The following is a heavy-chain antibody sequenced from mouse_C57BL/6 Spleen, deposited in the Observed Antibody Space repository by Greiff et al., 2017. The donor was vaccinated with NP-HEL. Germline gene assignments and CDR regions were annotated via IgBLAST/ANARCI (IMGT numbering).Heavy chain of an antibody. J-gene: IGHJ3*01. V-gene: IGHV14-4*01. CDR2: IDPENGDT. Sequence: EVQLQQSGAELVRPGASVKLSCTASGFNIKDDYMHWVKQRPEQGLEWIGWIDPENGDTEYASKFQGKATITADTSSNTAYLQLSSLTSEDTAVYYCTTGDGYSVRFAYWGQGTLVTVSA. D-gene: IGHD2-3*01. CDR1: GFNIKDDY. CDR3: TTGDGYSVRFAY.